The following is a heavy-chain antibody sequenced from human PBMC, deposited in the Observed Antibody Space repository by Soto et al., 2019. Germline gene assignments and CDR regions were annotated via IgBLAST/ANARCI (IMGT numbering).Heavy chain of an antibody. D-gene: IGHD3-3*02. CDR3: ASPKIAFYNWFDP. V-gene: IGHV4-39*01. CDR2: IYYSGST. CDR1: GGSISSSIYY. Sequence: SETLSLTCTVSGGSISSSIYYWGWIRQPPGKGLEWIGYIYYSGSTYYNPSLKSRVTISVDTSKNQFSLKLSSVTAADTAVYYCASPKIAFYNWFDPWGQGTLVTVSS. J-gene: IGHJ5*02.